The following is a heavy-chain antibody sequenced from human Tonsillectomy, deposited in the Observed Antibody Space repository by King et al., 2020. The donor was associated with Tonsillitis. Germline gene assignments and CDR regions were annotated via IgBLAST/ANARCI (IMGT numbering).Heavy chain of an antibody. CDR3: AMNRSDAKFYYYYYMDV. D-gene: IGHD3-16*01. J-gene: IGHJ6*03. V-gene: IGHV3-7*02. CDR2: IKQDGSEK. CDR1: GFTFSNYW. Sequence: VQLVESWGGLVRPGGSLRLSCAASGFTFSNYWMSWVRQAPGKGLEWVANIKQDGSEKYYVDSLKGRFTISRDNAKNSLYLQMNSLRAEDTAVYYCAMNRSDAKFYYYYYMDVWGKGTTVTVSS.